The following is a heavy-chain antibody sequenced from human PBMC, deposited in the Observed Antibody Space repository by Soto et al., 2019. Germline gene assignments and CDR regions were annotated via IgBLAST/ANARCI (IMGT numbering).Heavy chain of an antibody. J-gene: IGHJ3*02. V-gene: IGHV3-74*01. Sequence: SLRHSWRAAGGTSISYGRHRVSQNPGKGLEWVSRIDTYRSATRYEDSVKGRFTISRDNAKNTLYLQMSTLRAEDTAVYYFSRVLRRSGWDNDVFDISGQGTMVTVS. CDR3: SRVLRRSGWDNDVFDI. D-gene: IGHD6-19*01. CDR2: IDTYRSAT. CDR1: GGTSISYG.